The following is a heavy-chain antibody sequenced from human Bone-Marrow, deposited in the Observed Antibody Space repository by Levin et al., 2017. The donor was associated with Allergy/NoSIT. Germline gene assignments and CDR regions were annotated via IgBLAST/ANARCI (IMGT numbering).Heavy chain of an antibody. CDR3: ARIYLGFGELDYYYYYYGMDV. CDR2: INHSGST. D-gene: IGHD3-10*01. CDR1: GGSFSGSY. V-gene: IGHV4-34*01. J-gene: IGHJ6*02. Sequence: SQTLSLTCAVYGGSFSGSYWSWIRQPPGKGLEWIGEINHSGSTNYNPSLKSRVTISVDTSKNQFSLKLSSVTAADTAVYYCARIYLGFGELDYYYYYYGMDVWGQGTTVTVSS.